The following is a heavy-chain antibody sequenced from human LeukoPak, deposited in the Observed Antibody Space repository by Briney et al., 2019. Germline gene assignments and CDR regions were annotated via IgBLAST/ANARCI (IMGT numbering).Heavy chain of an antibody. CDR2: IYYSGST. V-gene: IGHV4-59*01. CDR1: GGSISSYY. J-gene: IGHJ4*02. Sequence: SETLSLTCTVSGGSISSYYWSWIRQPPGKGLEWIGYIYYSGSTNYNPSLKSRVTISVDTSKNQFSLKLSSVTAADTAVYYCAGTYYYDSSGYYFDYWGQGILVTVSS. CDR3: AGTYYYDSSGYYFDY. D-gene: IGHD3-22*01.